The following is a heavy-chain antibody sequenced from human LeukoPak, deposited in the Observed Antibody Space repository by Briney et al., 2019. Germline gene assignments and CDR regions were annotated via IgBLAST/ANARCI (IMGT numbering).Heavy chain of an antibody. CDR3: ARSTPVTYYFDY. V-gene: IGHV4-30-2*01. D-gene: IGHD4-17*01. CDR2: IYHSGSA. J-gene: IGHJ4*02. Sequence: SQTLSLTCAVSGGSISSTGYSWSWIRRPPGKDLEWIGYIYHSGSAYYNPSLKSRVTMSVDRSKNQFSLNLSSVTAADTAVYYCARSTPVTYYFDYWGQGTLVTVSP. CDR1: GGSISSTGYS.